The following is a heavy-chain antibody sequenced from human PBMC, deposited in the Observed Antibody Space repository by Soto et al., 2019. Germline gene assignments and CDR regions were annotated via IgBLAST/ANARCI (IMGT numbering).Heavy chain of an antibody. CDR3: AGRFSGYYDY. CDR1: GGSISSYY. CDR2: IYDSAST. Sequence: QVQLQESGPGLVKPSETLSLTCTVSGGSISSYYWSWIRQPPGKGLEWIGYIYDSASTNYNPSLKRRVTISVDTSKNQFSLKLSSVTAADTAVYYCAGRFSGYYDYWGQGTLVTVSS. D-gene: IGHD3-22*01. V-gene: IGHV4-59*01. J-gene: IGHJ4*02.